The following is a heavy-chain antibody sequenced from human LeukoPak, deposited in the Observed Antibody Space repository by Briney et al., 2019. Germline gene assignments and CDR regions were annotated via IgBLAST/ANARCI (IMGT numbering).Heavy chain of an antibody. CDR2: ISGSGGST. Sequence: GRSLRLSCAASGFTFSSYAMHWVRQAPGKGLEWVSAISGSGGSTYYADSVKGRFTISRDNSKNTLYLQMNSLRAEDTAVCYCARDLGGDQLGKFDPWGQGTLVTVSS. CDR1: GFTFSSYA. D-gene: IGHD7-27*01. J-gene: IGHJ5*02. V-gene: IGHV3-23*01. CDR3: ARDLGGDQLGKFDP.